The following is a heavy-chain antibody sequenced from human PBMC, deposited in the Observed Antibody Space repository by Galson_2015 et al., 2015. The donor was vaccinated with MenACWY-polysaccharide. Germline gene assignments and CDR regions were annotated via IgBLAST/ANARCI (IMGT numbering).Heavy chain of an antibody. CDR2: ISGSGGST. D-gene: IGHD6-19*01. CDR3: AKGPAIAVAGPIVFFDY. Sequence: SLRLSCAASGFTFSSYAMSWVRQAPGKGLEWVSAISGSGGSTYYADSVKGRFTISRDNSRNTLYLQMNSLRAEDTAVYYCAKGPAIAVAGPIVFFDYWGQGTLVTVSS. CDR1: GFTFSSYA. V-gene: IGHV3-23*01. J-gene: IGHJ4*02.